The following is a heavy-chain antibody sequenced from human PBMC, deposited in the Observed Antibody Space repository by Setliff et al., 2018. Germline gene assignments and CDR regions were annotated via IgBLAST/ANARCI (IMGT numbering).Heavy chain of an antibody. D-gene: IGHD6-13*01. V-gene: IGHV4-34*01. CDR1: GGSFTDHF. Sequence: SETLSLTCAVYGGSFTDHFWSWIRQPPGKGLEWIGEINHSGSTNYNPSLKSRVSISVDASKNQFSLKLSSVTAADTAVYYCARDEGSSYLYGMDVWGQGTTVTVSS. J-gene: IGHJ6*02. CDR2: INHSGST. CDR3: ARDEGSSYLYGMDV.